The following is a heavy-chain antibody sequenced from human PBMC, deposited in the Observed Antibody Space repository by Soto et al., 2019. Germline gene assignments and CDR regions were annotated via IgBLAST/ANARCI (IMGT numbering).Heavy chain of an antibody. J-gene: IGHJ5*02. V-gene: IGHV3-30-3*01. CDR1: GFTFSSYA. CDR3: AGTNMIPSGWFDP. D-gene: IGHD3-22*01. CDR2: ISYDGSNK. Sequence: QVQLVESGGGVVQPGRSLRLSCAASGFTFSSYAMHWVRQAPGKGLEWVAVISYDGSNKYYADSVKGRFTISRDNSKNTLYLQMNSLRAEDTAVYDCAGTNMIPSGWFDPWGQGTLVAVSS.